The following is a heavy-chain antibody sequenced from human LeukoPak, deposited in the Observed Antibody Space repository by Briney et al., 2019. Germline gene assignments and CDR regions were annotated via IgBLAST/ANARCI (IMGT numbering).Heavy chain of an antibody. CDR3: ARLRGYCSSTSCYVAFDT. V-gene: IGHV3-7*02. J-gene: IGHJ3*02. Sequence: GGSLTLSCAASGTTFSSHWMSWVRQAPGKGLEWVANIKQDGSEKYYVDTVKGRFTISRDNAKSSLYLQINCLRAEDTAVYYCARLRGYCSSTSCYVAFDTWGQGTMVTVSS. CDR2: IKQDGSEK. CDR1: GTTFSSHW. D-gene: IGHD2-2*01.